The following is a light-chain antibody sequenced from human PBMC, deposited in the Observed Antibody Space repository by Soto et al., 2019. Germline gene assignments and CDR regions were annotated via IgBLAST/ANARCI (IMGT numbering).Light chain of an antibody. Sequence: EIVLTQSPGTLSLSPGERATLSCRASQSVSSSYLAWYQQKPGQAPRLLIYGASSRATGIPDRFSGSGSGTDFTLTISRLEREDFAVYYCQQYGSSPFGRGTKVKIK. CDR1: QSVSSSY. J-gene: IGKJ4*01. CDR2: GAS. V-gene: IGKV3-20*01. CDR3: QQYGSSP.